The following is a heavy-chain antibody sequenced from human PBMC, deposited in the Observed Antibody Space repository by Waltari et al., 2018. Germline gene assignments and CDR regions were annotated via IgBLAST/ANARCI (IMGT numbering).Heavy chain of an antibody. CDR3: ARDYYYGSGSYYKGNWFDP. J-gene: IGHJ5*02. CDR2: INPNSGGT. CDR1: GYPFTGYY. Sequence: QVQLVQSGAEVKKPGASVKVSCKASGYPFTGYYMHWVRTAPGQGLEWMGWINPNSGGTNYAQKFQGRVTMTRDTSISTAYMELSRLRSDDTAVYYCARDYYYGSGSYYKGNWFDPWGQGTLVTVSS. D-gene: IGHD3-10*01. V-gene: IGHV1-2*02.